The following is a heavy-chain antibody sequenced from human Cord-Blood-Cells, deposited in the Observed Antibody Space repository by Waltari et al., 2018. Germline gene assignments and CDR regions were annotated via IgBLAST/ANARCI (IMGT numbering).Heavy chain of an antibody. Sequence: QVQLVESGGGVVQPGRALRLSCAASGFTFSSYGMHWVRQAPGKGLEWVAVIWYDGSNKYYADSVKGRFTISRDNSKNTLYLQMNSLRAEDTAVYYCARDSGWGSPFDYWGQGTLVTVSS. J-gene: IGHJ4*02. CDR3: ARDSGWGSPFDY. CDR1: GFTFSSYG. V-gene: IGHV3-33*01. D-gene: IGHD7-27*01. CDR2: IWYDGSNK.